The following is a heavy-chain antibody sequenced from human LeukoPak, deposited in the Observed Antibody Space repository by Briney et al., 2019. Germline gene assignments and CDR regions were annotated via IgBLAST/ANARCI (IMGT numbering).Heavy chain of an antibody. D-gene: IGHD6-13*01. CDR3: AKGQSAGTRVFRWFNP. J-gene: IGHJ5*02. CDR1: GFTFRNYA. V-gene: IGHV3-23*01. Sequence: GGSLRLSCTASGFTFRNYAMTWVRQAPGKGLEFVSAISGSGGSTYYADSVKGRFTIARDNSNNTLYLQMNSLRAEDTAVYYCAKGQSAGTRVFRWFNPWGQGTLVTVSS. CDR2: ISGSGGST.